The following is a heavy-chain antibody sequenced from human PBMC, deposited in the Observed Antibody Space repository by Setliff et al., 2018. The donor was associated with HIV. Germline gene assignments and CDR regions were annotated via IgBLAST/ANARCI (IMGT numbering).Heavy chain of an antibody. Sequence: SETLSLTCSVSGVSITTDGYYWSWIRHYPGKGLEWIGYMYHSGSTYYNASLASRLIMSLDPSKNQFSLKLNSMTAADTAMYYCAGGRYFRGIRDSRFDFWGQGMLVTVTS. J-gene: IGHJ4*02. V-gene: IGHV4-31*03. CDR3: AGGRYFRGIRDSRFDF. CDR1: GVSITTDGYY. CDR2: MYHSGST. D-gene: IGHD3-9*01.